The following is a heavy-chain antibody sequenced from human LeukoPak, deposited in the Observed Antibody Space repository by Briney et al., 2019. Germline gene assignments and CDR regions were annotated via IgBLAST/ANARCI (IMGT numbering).Heavy chain of an antibody. D-gene: IGHD3-22*01. CDR1: GGTFSSYT. J-gene: IGHJ4*02. V-gene: IGHV1-69*04. CDR3: ARDRRDSSGYPFDY. Sequence: SVKVSCKASGGTFSSYTISWVRQAPGQGLEWMGRIIPILGIANYAQKLQGRVTITADKSTSTAYMELSSLRSEDTAVYYCARDRRDSSGYPFDYWGQGTLVTVSS. CDR2: IIPILGIA.